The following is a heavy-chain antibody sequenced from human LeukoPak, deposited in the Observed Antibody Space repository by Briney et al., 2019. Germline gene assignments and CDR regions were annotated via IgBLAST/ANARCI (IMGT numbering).Heavy chain of an antibody. CDR2: MYGDMSDI. V-gene: IGHV3-74*01. CDR3: ARDLGLRGSK. D-gene: IGHD4-23*01. J-gene: IGHJ4*02. Sequence: GGSLRLSCEVSGFIFSNSWMHWVRQTPGKGRVWVSRMYGDMSDINYADSVKGRFTISRDNAKNTVYLQMNSLRGEDTAVYYCARDLGLRGSKWGQGTLVTVSS. CDR1: GFIFSNSW.